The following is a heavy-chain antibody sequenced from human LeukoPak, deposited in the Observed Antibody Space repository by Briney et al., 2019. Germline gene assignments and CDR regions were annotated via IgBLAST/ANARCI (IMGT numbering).Heavy chain of an antibody. D-gene: IGHD3-22*01. J-gene: IGHJ4*02. CDR1: GYTFTDYA. Sequence: ALVKVSCKPSGYTFTDYAINWVRQAPGQGLEYMGWVNTNTGNPTYAQGFTGQFVFSSDSSVSTAYLQITSLKADDSAIYFCASCNDSSGYFAYWGQGTLVTVSS. V-gene: IGHV7-4-1*02. CDR2: VNTNTGNP. CDR3: ASCNDSSGYFAY.